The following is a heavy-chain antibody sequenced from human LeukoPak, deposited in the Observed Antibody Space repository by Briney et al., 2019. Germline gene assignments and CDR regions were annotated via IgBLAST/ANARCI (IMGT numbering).Heavy chain of an antibody. Sequence: GGSLRLSCAASGFTVSSNYMSWVRQAPGKGLEWVSVIYSAGSTYYADSVKGRFTISRDNSKNTLFLQMNSLRAEDTAVFYCARGRRDCSGDCYVAFDIWGQGTMVTVSS. CDR1: GFTVSSNY. CDR2: IYSAGST. D-gene: IGHD2-21*02. J-gene: IGHJ3*02. V-gene: IGHV3-53*01. CDR3: ARGRRDCSGDCYVAFDI.